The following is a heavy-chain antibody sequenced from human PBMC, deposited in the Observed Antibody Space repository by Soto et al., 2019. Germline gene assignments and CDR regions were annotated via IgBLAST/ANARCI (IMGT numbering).Heavy chain of an antibody. CDR3: ARVGPMTTGRNNWFDP. V-gene: IGHV1-69*01. CDR1: GGTFSSYA. D-gene: IGHD4-4*01. CDR2: NIPIFGTA. Sequence: QVQLVQSGAEVKKPGSSVKVSCKASGGTFSSYAISWVRQAPGQGLEWMGGNIPIFGTANYAQKFQGRVTITADESTSTAYMELSSLRSEDTAVYYCARVGPMTTGRNNWFDPWGQGTLVTVSS. J-gene: IGHJ5*02.